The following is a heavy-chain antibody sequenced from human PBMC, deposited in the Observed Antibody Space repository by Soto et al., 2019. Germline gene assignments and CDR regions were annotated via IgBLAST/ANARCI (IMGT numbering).Heavy chain of an antibody. D-gene: IGHD6-13*01. V-gene: IGHV1-3*01. J-gene: IGHJ5*02. CDR3: ARSSGWYVWFDP. CDR2: INAGNGNT. Sequence: ASVKVSCKAAGYTFTIYAMHWVRQAPGQRLEWMGWINAGNGNTKYSQKFQGRVTITRDTSASTAYMELSSLRSEDTAVYYCARSSGWYVWFDPWGQGTLVTVS. CDR1: GYTFTIYA.